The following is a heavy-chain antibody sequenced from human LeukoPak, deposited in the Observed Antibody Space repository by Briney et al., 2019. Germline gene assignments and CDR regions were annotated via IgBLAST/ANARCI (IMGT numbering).Heavy chain of an antibody. CDR2: ISDSGGST. D-gene: IGHD6-6*01. V-gene: IGHV3-23*01. J-gene: IGHJ4*02. Sequence: GGSLRLSCAASGFTFSSSAMNWVRQAPGRGLEWVSAISDSGGSTYYADSVKGRFTISRDNSKNTLYLQMNSLRAEDTAVYYCANQLSSSSHFDYWGQGTLVTVSS. CDR1: GFTFSSSA. CDR3: ANQLSSSSHFDY.